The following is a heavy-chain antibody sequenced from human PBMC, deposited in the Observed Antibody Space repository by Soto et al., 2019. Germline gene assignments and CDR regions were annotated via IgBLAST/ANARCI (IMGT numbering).Heavy chain of an antibody. Sequence: SETLSLTCSVSGGSISSSRYFWGWIPQPPGKGLEWIGSIYYSGSTYYNPSLKSRVTVSVDTSKNQFSLKLSSVTAADTAVYYCARHPSDFWFDPWGHGTLVSVSS. CDR3: ARHPSDFWFDP. CDR1: GGSISSSRYF. CDR2: IYYSGST. D-gene: IGHD2-21*02. J-gene: IGHJ5*02. V-gene: IGHV4-39*01.